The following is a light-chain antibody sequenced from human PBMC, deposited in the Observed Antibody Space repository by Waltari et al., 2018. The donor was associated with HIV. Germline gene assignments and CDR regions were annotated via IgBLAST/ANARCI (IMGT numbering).Light chain of an antibody. CDR2: LAS. Sequence: IVMIQVPLSLPVTPGEPAAISSRPRQSHLHSNGYDYLDWYVQKPGQSPQLLIYLASYRASGVPDRFSGSGSGTNFTLNISRVEADDVGVYYCMQALQALAFGGGTRVEI. V-gene: IGKV2-28*01. CDR1: QSHLHSNGYDY. J-gene: IGKJ4*01. CDR3: MQALQALA.